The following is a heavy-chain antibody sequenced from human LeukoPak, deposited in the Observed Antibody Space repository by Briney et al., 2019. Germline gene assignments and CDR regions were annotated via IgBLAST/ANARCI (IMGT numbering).Heavy chain of an antibody. V-gene: IGHV4-34*01. D-gene: IGHD5-18*01. CDR2: INHSGST. CDR3: ARGSISRDTAMEVFDY. Sequence: PSETLSLTCAVYGGSFSGYYWSWIRQPPGKGLEWIGEINHSGSTNYNPSPKSRVTISVDTSKNQFSLKLSSVTAADTAVYYCARGSISRDTAMEVFDYWGQGTLVTVSS. J-gene: IGHJ4*02. CDR1: GGSFSGYY.